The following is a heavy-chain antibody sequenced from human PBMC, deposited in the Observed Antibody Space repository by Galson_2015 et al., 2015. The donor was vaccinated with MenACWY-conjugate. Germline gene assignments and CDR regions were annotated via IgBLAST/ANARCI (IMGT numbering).Heavy chain of an antibody. D-gene: IGHD5-24*01. Sequence: SVKVSCKASGYTFTDYYIHWVRQAPGQGLEWMGWLSTGKGNTKYSQKFQGRVTITRDTSASTAYMEMSSLRSEDTAVYYCARAHPECGDAYNSQSCFDYWGQGTLVTVSS. J-gene: IGHJ4*02. V-gene: IGHV1-3*04. CDR2: LSTGKGNT. CDR3: ARAHPECGDAYNSQSCFDY. CDR1: GYTFTDYY.